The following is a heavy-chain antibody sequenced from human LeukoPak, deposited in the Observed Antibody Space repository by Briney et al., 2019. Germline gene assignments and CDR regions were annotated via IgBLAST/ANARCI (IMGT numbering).Heavy chain of an antibody. CDR3: ARSYDSSGYYFDY. D-gene: IGHD3-22*01. CDR1: GGSISSSSYS. Sequence: SETLSLTCTVSGGSISSSSYSWGWIRQPPGKGLEWIGNIYHSGSTYYNPSLKSRATISVDTSRNQFSLKLSSVTAADTAVYSCARSYDSSGYYFDYWGQGTLVTVSS. V-gene: IGHV4-39*01. CDR2: IYHSGST. J-gene: IGHJ4*02.